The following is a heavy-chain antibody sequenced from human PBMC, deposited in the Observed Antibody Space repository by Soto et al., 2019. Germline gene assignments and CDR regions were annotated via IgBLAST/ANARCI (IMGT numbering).Heavy chain of an antibody. CDR3: AHSGINLLATANTFDY. D-gene: IGHD3-3*02. Sequence: QITLRESGPTLLKPTQTLTLTCSFSGFSLTTSGVGVGWIRQPPGKALEWLALIYWDDDKRYNASLKSMLTNTKDTSRNHVLRTRSYMDPVDTLTYYCAHSGINLLATANTFDYWGQGTLITVSS. V-gene: IGHV2-5*02. J-gene: IGHJ4*02. CDR2: IYWDDDK. CDR1: GFSLTTSGVG.